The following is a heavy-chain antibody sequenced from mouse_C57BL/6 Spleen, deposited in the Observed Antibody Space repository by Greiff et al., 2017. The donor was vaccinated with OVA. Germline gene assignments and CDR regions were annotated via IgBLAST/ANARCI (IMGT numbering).Heavy chain of an antibody. D-gene: IGHD2-5*01. CDR3: AKRDSNYGWFAY. V-gene: IGHV2-5*01. CDR1: GFSLTSYG. Sequence: VQVVESGPGLVQPSQSLSITCTVSGFSLTSYGVHWVRQSPGKGLEWLGVIWRGGSTDYNAAFMSRLSITKDNSKSQVFFKMNSLQADDTAIYYCAKRDSNYGWFAYWGQGTLVTVSA. CDR2: IWRGGST. J-gene: IGHJ3*01.